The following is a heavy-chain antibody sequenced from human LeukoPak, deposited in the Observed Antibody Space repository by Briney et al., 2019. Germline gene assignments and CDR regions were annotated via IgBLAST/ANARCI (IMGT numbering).Heavy chain of an antibody. CDR3: ASFILGSNYYFDY. CDR2: IIPIFGTA. CDR1: GGTFSSYA. D-gene: IGHD3-10*01. V-gene: IGHV1-69*05. Sequence: ASVKVSCKASGGTFSSYAISWVRQAPGQGLEWMGRIIPIFGTANYAQKFQGRVTITTDESTSTAYMELSSLRSEDTAVYYCASFILGSNYYFDYWGQGTLVTVSS. J-gene: IGHJ4*02.